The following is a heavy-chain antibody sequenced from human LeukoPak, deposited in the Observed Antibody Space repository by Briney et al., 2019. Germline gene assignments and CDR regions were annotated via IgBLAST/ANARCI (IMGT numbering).Heavy chain of an antibody. CDR1: GFTFSSYG. CDR2: IWYDGSKK. V-gene: IGHV3-33*01. J-gene: IGHJ3*01. Sequence: GGSLRLSCVASGFTFSSYGMHWVRQAPGKGLEWVAVIWYDGSKKYYADSVKGRFTISRDNSKNTLYLQMNSLRVEHTAVYYCAVEYNSSPYAFDLWGQGTKVTVSS. CDR3: AVEYNSSPYAFDL. D-gene: IGHD2/OR15-2a*01.